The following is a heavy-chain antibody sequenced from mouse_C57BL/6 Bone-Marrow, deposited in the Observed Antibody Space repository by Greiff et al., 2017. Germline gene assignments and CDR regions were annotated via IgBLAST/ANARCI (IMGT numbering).Heavy chain of an antibody. Sequence: VKLMESGPGLVQPSQSLSITCTVSGFSLTSYGVHWVRQSPGKGLEWLGVIWRGGSTDYNAAFMSRLSITKDNSKRQVFFTMNSLQADDTAIYSCAKSYIWYFDVWGTGTTVTVSS. CDR2: IWRGGST. V-gene: IGHV2-5*01. D-gene: IGHD1-1*01. J-gene: IGHJ1*03. CDR3: AKSYIWYFDV. CDR1: GFSLTSYG.